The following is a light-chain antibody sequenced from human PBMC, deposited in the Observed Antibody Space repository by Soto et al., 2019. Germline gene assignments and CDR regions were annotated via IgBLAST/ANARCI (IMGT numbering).Light chain of an antibody. V-gene: IGKV3-20*01. J-gene: IGKJ3*01. Sequence: EIVLTQSPDTLSLSPGERATLSCRASQSVSSDYLVWYQQKPGQAPRLLIYGASRRATGIPDSFSGSGAGTDFILTISRLEPEDFAVYYCQHYDNTPPSVTFGPGTKVDIK. CDR3: QHYDNTPPSVT. CDR1: QSVSSDY. CDR2: GAS.